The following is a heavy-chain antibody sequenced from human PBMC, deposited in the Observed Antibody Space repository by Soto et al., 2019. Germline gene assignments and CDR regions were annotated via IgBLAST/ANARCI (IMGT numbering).Heavy chain of an antibody. D-gene: IGHD4-17*01. V-gene: IGHV4-30-4*01. CDR2: IYYSGST. CDR1: GVSINSGDYY. Sequence: QVQLQESGPGLVKPSQTLSLTCTVSGVSINSGDYYWSWIRQPPGKGLEWIGYIYYSGSTYYNPSLKSRLTISITTSKNQFSLRLSSVTAADTAVYYCALYGDYASDAFDIWGQGTMVTVSS. CDR3: ALYGDYASDAFDI. J-gene: IGHJ3*02.